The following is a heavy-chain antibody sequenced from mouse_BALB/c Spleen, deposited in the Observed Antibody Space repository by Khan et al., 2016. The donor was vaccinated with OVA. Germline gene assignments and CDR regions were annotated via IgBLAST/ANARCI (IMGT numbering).Heavy chain of an antibody. D-gene: IGHD1-1*01. CDR1: GYSITSGYA. J-gene: IGHJ2*01. Sequence: EVQLQESGPGLVKPSQSLSLTCTVTGYSITSGYAWNWIRQFPGNKLEWMGYISYSGVTSYNPSLKSRISITRDTSKNQFFLQLNSVTTEDTATYYCARGNYYGDYIDYWGQGTTLTVSS. V-gene: IGHV3-2*02. CDR2: ISYSGVT. CDR3: ARGNYYGDYIDY.